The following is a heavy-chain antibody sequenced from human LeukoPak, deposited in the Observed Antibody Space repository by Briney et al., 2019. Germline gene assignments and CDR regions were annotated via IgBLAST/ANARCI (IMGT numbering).Heavy chain of an antibody. V-gene: IGHV4-59*01. Sequence: PSETLSLTCPVSGGSIRSYYWSWIRQPPGKGLEWIGYIYYSGSTNYNPSLKSRATILVDTSKNQFSLKLSSVTAADTAVYYCARNLGGSSWVFDYWGQGTLVTVSS. CDR2: IYYSGST. J-gene: IGHJ4*02. CDR3: ARNLGGSSWVFDY. CDR1: GGSIRSYY. D-gene: IGHD6-13*01.